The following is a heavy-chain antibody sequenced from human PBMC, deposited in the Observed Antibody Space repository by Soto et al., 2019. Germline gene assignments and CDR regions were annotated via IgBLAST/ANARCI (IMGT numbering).Heavy chain of an antibody. D-gene: IGHD1-26*01. V-gene: IGHV4-4*07. Sequence: NPSETLSLTGSISGDSINNSYCSWIRQPAGKGLEWIGRIYSSGTTNLNPSLKTRVTMSADTSKNQLSLKLRSVTAADTAVYYCAKEGSGGSNWFDPWGPGTQVTVSS. CDR3: AKEGSGGSNWFDP. CDR1: GDSINNSY. J-gene: IGHJ5*02. CDR2: IYSSGTT.